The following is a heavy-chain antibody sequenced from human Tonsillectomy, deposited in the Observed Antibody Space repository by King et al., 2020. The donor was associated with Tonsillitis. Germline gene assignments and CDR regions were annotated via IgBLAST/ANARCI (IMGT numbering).Heavy chain of an antibody. Sequence: EVQLVESGGGLVQPGGSLRLSCAASGFTFSAYWMSWVRQAPGRGLEWVANIKQDGSEKYYVDSVKGRFTISRDNAKNSLYLQMNSLRAEDTAVYYCARAVSTYGSGTETNWFDPWGQGTLVTVSS. CDR2: IKQDGSEK. CDR3: ARAVSTYGSGTETNWFDP. CDR1: GFTFSAYW. J-gene: IGHJ5*02. D-gene: IGHD3-10*01. V-gene: IGHV3-7*03.